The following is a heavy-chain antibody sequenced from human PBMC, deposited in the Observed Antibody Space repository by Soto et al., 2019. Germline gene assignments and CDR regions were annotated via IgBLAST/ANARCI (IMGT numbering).Heavy chain of an antibody. CDR2: ISSSSSYI. CDR3: ARGFDILTGLYY. J-gene: IGHJ4*02. V-gene: IGHV3-21*01. Sequence: PGGSLRLSFAASGFTFSSYSMNWVRQAPGKGLEWVSSISSSSSYIYYADSVKGRFTISRDNAKNSLYLQMNSLRAEDTAVYYCARGFDILTGLYYWGQGTLVTVSS. CDR1: GFTFSSYS. D-gene: IGHD3-9*01.